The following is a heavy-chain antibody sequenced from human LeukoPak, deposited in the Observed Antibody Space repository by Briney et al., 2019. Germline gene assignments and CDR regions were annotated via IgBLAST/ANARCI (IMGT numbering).Heavy chain of an antibody. V-gene: IGHV4-39*07. Sequence: PSETLSLTCTVSGGSISSSSYYWGWIRQSPGKGLEWIGSIYYSGSTYYNPSLKSRVTISVDTSKNQFSLKLSSVTAADTAVYYCARDFTRATGYFDYWGQGTLVTVSS. CDR3: ARDFTRATGYFDY. J-gene: IGHJ4*02. D-gene: IGHD2-15*01. CDR2: IYYSGST. CDR1: GGSISSSSYY.